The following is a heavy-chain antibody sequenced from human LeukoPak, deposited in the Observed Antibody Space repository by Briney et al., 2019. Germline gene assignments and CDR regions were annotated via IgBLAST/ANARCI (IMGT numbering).Heavy chain of an antibody. J-gene: IGHJ4*02. D-gene: IGHD6-13*01. Sequence: SETLSLTCTVSGGSISSYYWSWIRQPAGKGLEWIGRIYSTGSTNYNPSLKSRVTMSVDTSKNQFSLRLRSVTAADTTVYYCARQIASAGTAGFDFWGQGALVTASS. CDR2: IYSTGST. V-gene: IGHV4-4*07. CDR3: ARQIASAGTAGFDF. CDR1: GGSISSYY.